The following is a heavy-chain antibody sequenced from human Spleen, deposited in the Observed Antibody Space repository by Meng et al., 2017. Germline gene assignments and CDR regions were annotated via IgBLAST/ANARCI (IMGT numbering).Heavy chain of an antibody. Sequence: SETLSLTCVVSGGSFSDYYWSWVRQHPGKGLEWIGYIYYSGSTYYNPFLKSRVTISVDTSKNHFSLKLSSVTAADTAVYYCATGPYSDSSGRHYYFDYWGQGTLVTVSS. D-gene: IGHD3-22*01. CDR2: IYYSGST. V-gene: IGHV4-31*11. CDR1: GGSFSDYY. J-gene: IGHJ4*02. CDR3: ATGPYSDSSGRHYYFDY.